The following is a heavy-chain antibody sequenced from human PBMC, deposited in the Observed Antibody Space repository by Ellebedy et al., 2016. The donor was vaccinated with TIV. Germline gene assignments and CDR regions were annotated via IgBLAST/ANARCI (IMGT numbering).Heavy chain of an antibody. V-gene: IGHV1-46*01. CDR3: ARSSTVERSFDY. CDR1: RYTFTSYY. D-gene: IGHD4-11*01. CDR2: INPSGGST. J-gene: IGHJ4*02. Sequence: ASVKVSXKASRYTFTSYYMHWVRQAPGQGLEWMGIINPSGGSTSYAQKFQGRVTMTRDTSTSTVYMELSSLRSEDTAVYYCARSSTVERSFDYWGQGTLVTVSS.